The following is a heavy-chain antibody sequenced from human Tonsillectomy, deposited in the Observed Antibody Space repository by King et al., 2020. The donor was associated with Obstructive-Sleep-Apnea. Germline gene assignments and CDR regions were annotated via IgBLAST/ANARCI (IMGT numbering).Heavy chain of an antibody. J-gene: IGHJ4*02. V-gene: IGHV3-21*01. CDR3: ARDSSYTATFDY. D-gene: IGHD5-18*01. CDR2: ISSISSYI. CDR1: GFTFSSYS. Sequence: DVQLVESGGGLVKPGGSLRLSCAASGFTFSSYSMNWVRQAPGKGLEWVSSISSISSYIYYADSVKGRFTISRDNAKNSRYLQMNSLRAEDTAVYYCARDSSYTATFDYWGQGTLVTVSS.